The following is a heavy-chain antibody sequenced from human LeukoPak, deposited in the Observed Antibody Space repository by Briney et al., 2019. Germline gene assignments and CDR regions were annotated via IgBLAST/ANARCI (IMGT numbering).Heavy chain of an antibody. CDR3: ARRAAAAGRNWFDP. D-gene: IGHD6-13*01. CDR2: INHSGST. J-gene: IGHJ5*02. V-gene: IGHV4-34*01. CDR1: GGSFSGYY. Sequence: SETLSLTCAVYGGSFSGYYWSWIRQPPGKGLEWLGEINHSGSTNYNPSLKSRVTISVDTSKNQFSLKLSSVTAADTAVYYCARRAAAAGRNWFDPWGQGTLVTVSS.